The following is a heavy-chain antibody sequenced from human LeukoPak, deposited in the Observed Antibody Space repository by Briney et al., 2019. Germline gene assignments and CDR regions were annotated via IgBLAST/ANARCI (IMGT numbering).Heavy chain of an antibody. CDR2: IIPIFGTA. CDR1: VGTFSSYA. Sequence: SVKVSCKAAVGTFSSYAISWVRHAPGQWLEWMVGIIPIFGTANYAQKFQGRVTITADKSTSTAYMELSSLRSEDTAVYYCAGNTYYYGSGSHLDYWGQGTLVTVSS. D-gene: IGHD3-10*01. V-gene: IGHV1-69*06. CDR3: AGNTYYYGSGSHLDY. J-gene: IGHJ4*02.